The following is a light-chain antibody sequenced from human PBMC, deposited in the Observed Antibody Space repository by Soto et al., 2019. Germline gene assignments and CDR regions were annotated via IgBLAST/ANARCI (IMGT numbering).Light chain of an antibody. CDR1: EGIVNY. J-gene: IGKJ5*01. Sequence: IQLTQSPSSLSASVGDRVTITCRASEGIVNYLAWYQQQPGKAPKLLIYGASTLQGGVPSRFTGSGSGTDFTLTISSLQPGDFATYHCQQIFRYPLAFGQGTRLEMK. V-gene: IGKV1-9*01. CDR3: QQIFRYPLA. CDR2: GAS.